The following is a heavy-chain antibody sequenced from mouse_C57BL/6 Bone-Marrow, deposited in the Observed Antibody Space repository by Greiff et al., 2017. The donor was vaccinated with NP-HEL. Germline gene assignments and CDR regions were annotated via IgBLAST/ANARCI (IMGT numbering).Heavy chain of an antibody. CDR2: IDPSDSYT. CDR3: ARKAYYGRSYEFAY. D-gene: IGHD1-1*01. J-gene: IGHJ3*01. CDR1: GYTFTTYW. V-gene: IGHV1-50*01. Sequence: VQGVESGAELVKPEASVKLSCKASGYTFTTYWMQWVKQRPGQGLEWIGEIDPSDSYTNYNQKFKGKATLTVDTSSSTAYMQLSSLTSEDSAVYYCARKAYYGRSYEFAYWGQGTRVTVSA.